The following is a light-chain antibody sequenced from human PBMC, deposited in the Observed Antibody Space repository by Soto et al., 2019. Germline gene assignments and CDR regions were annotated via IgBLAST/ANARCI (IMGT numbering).Light chain of an antibody. CDR2: GAS. V-gene: IGKV1-5*01. Sequence: EIQMTQSPSTLSASVGERVTITCRASQSISTWLAWYQQKPGKAPTVLLYGASSVESGVPSRFSGSGSGTEFTLSISGLQPDAFETYYCQQYTNYLTFGQGTKVDIK. CDR1: QSISTW. J-gene: IGKJ3*01. CDR3: QQYTNYLT.